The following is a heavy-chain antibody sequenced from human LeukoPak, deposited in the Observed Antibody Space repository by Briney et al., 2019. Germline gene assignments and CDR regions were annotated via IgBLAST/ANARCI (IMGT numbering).Heavy chain of an antibody. V-gene: IGHV3-23*01. CDR3: AKGRGISVAAGSYFFDS. CDR1: GFSFSTYA. CDR2: ISSTSGRT. D-gene: IGHD6-19*01. J-gene: IGHJ4*02. Sequence: PGGSLRLSCVASGFSFSTYAMNWVRQAPGKGLERVSTISSTSGRTYYADSVKGRFTISRDNSKNTLDFQMNSLRVEDTAVYYCAKGRGISVAAGSYFFDSWGQGALVTVSS.